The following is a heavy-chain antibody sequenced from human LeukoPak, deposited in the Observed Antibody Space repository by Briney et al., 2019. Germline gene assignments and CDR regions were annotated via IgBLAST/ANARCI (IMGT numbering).Heavy chain of an antibody. Sequence: PGGSLRLSCAASGFTFSNDWMHWVRHAPRKGLVWVSRINTDGSTTTYADSVKGRFTISRDNAKNTLYLQMNSLRVEDTAVYYCARGRGGSYHYWGQGTLVTVSS. CDR2: INTDGSTT. CDR3: ARGRGGSYHY. CDR1: GFTFSNDW. J-gene: IGHJ4*02. D-gene: IGHD1-26*01. V-gene: IGHV3-74*01.